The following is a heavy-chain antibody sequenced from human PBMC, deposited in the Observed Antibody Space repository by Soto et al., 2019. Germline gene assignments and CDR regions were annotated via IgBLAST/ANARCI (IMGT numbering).Heavy chain of an antibody. D-gene: IGHD6-19*01. CDR3: ARGDSSSSDRGGGIAVAGTVT. Sequence: QVQLVQSGAEVKKPGSSVKVSCKASGGTFSSYAISWVRQAPGQGLEWMGGIIPIFGTANYAQKFQGRVTITADESTSTAYMELSSLRSEDTAVYYCARGDSSSSDRGGGIAVAGTVTWGQGTLVTVSS. CDR2: IIPIFGTA. V-gene: IGHV1-69*12. J-gene: IGHJ5*02. CDR1: GGTFSSYA.